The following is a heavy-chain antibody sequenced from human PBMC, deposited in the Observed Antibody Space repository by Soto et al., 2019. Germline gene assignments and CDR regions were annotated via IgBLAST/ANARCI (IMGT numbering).Heavy chain of an antibody. CDR3: AADLTARLRELEP. V-gene: IGHV1-58*01. J-gene: IGHJ5*02. Sequence: SVKVSCKASGFTFTSSAVQWVRHARGQRLEWIAWTVVDSGNTNYAQKFQERVTITRDMSTSTAYMELSSLRSEDTAVYYCAADLTARLRELEPWGKGTLVTV. D-gene: IGHD2-21*02. CDR1: GFTFTSSA. CDR2: TVVDSGNT.